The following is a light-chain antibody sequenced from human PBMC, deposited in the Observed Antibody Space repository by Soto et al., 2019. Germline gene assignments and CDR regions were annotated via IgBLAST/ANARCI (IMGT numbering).Light chain of an antibody. V-gene: IGKV3D-20*02. J-gene: IGKJ5*01. CDR3: QQRSNWRGIT. CDR2: GVS. CDR1: QSVDSKY. Sequence: EIVLTQSPGTLALSPGERATLSCRASQSVDSKYFSWYQQKPGQAPRLLIYGVSSRAPGIPARFSGSGSGTDFTLSISSLEPEDFAVYYCQQRSNWRGITFGQGTRLEIK.